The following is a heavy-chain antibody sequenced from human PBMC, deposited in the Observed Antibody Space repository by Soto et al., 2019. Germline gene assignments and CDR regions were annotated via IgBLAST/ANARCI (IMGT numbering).Heavy chain of an antibody. CDR3: ARVGYYGSGSYYNGVWY. V-gene: IGHV4-31*03. Sequence: QVQLQESGPGLVKPSQTLSLTCTVSGGSISSGGYYWSWIRQHPGKGLEWIGYIYYSGSTYYNPSLKSRVTISGDTSKNQFSLKLSSVTAADTAVYYCARVGYYGSGSYYNGVWYWGQGTLVTVSS. CDR1: GGSISSGGYY. D-gene: IGHD3-10*01. CDR2: IYYSGST. J-gene: IGHJ4*02.